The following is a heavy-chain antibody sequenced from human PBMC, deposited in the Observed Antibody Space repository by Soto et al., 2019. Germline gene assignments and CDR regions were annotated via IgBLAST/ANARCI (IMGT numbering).Heavy chain of an antibody. J-gene: IGHJ6*03. CDR2: ISWRGSAT. Sequence: EVHVVESGGGVLRPGGSLRLSCAASGFTFDDYAMSWVRQAPGKGLEWVSGISWRGSATGYADSVRGRFTISRDNAKKSLYLARSRLRGEDTALYHSVGERGTDSAMDYFYYYPFAVWGKGTTVTVSS. CDR3: VGERGTDSAMDYFYYYPFAV. V-gene: IGHV3-20*01. CDR1: GFTFDDYA. D-gene: IGHD5-18*01.